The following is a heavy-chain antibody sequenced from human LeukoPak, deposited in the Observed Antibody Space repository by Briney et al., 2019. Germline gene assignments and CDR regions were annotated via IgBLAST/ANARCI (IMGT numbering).Heavy chain of an antibody. CDR2: FYYSGTT. CDR1: GDSISGSPYY. Sequence: SETLFLTCTISGDSISGSPYYWGWIRQPPGKGLEWIGSFYYSGTTYYNPSLKSRVTISLDTSENQFSLKLRSVTAADTAVYYCARDRVLGAVAEYFDYWGQGTLVTVSP. D-gene: IGHD6-19*01. V-gene: IGHV4-39*07. CDR3: ARDRVLGAVAEYFDY. J-gene: IGHJ4*02.